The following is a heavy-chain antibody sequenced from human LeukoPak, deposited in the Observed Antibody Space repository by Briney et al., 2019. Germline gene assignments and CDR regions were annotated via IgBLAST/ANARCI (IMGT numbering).Heavy chain of an antibody. CDR1: GFTFSSYG. CDR3: ARAGPSSSWHQFDY. V-gene: IGHV3-66*01. D-gene: IGHD6-13*01. J-gene: IGHJ4*02. Sequence: GGSLRLSCAASGFTFSSYGMSWVRQAPGKGLEWVSVIYSGGRTYYADSVKGRFTISRDNSKNTLYLQMNRLRAEDAAVYYCARAGPSSSWHQFDYWGQGTLVTVSS. CDR2: IYSGGRT.